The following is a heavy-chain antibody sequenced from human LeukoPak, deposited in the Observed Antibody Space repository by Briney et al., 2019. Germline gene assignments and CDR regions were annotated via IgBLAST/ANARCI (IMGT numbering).Heavy chain of an antibody. CDR2: IKQDGREK. CDR1: GFTFSSYW. Sequence: PGGSLRLSCAASGFTFSSYWMSWVRQAPGKGLEWVANIKQDGREKDYVDSVKGRFTISRDNAKNSLYLQMNSLRAEDTAVYYCARQYSSSWSYYYHYYMDVWGKGTTVTISS. D-gene: IGHD6-13*01. J-gene: IGHJ6*03. CDR3: ARQYSSSWSYYYHYYMDV. V-gene: IGHV3-7*01.